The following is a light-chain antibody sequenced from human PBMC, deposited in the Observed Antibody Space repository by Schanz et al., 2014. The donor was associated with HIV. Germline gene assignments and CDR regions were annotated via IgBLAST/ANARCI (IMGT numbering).Light chain of an antibody. V-gene: IGKV1-9*01. Sequence: IQLTQSPSSLSASVGDRVTITCRASQDISTYLAWYQQKPGKAPKLLTYGASTLQSGVPSRFSGSGSGTEFTLTISSLQPDDFATYYCQQYDSVSWTFGQGTTVEAK. J-gene: IGKJ1*01. CDR1: QDISTY. CDR3: QQYDSVSWT. CDR2: GAS.